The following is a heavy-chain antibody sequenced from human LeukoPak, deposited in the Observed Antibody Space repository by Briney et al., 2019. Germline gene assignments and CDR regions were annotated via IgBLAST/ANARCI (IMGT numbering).Heavy chain of an antibody. J-gene: IGHJ4*02. V-gene: IGHV3-7*01. CDR3: ARLRRDIVVVPAAIRY. Sequence: GGSLRLSCAASGFTFSSYWMSWVRQAPGKGLEWVANIKQDGSEKYYVDSVKGRFTISRDNAKNSLYLQMNSLRAEDTAVYYCARLRRDIVVVPAAIRYWGQGTPVTVSS. CDR2: IKQDGSEK. CDR1: GFTFSSYW. D-gene: IGHD2-2*01.